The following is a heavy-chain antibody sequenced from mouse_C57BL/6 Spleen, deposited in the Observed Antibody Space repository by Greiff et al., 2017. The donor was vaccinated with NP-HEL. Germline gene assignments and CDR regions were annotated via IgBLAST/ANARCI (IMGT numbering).Heavy chain of an antibody. Sequence: EVQRVESGGGLVQPKGSLKLSCAASGFTFNTYAMHWVRQAPGKGLEWVARIRSKSSNYATYYADSVKDRFPISSDDSQSMLYLQMNNLKTEDTAMYYCATAQALAWFAYWGQGTLVTVSA. CDR2: IRSKSSNYAT. J-gene: IGHJ3*01. D-gene: IGHD3-2*02. CDR1: GFTFNTYA. CDR3: ATAQALAWFAY. V-gene: IGHV10-3*01.